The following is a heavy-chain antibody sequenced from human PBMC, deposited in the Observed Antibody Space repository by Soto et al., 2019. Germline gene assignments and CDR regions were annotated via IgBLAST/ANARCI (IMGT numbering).Heavy chain of an antibody. CDR2: ISGRGGST. Sequence: LRLSCAASGFTFSSYAMSWVRQAPGKGLEWVSAISGRGGSTYYADSVKGRFTISRDNSKNTLYLQMNSLRAEDTAVYYCAKSGDSSGWYFDYWGHGNLVTVSX. CDR3: AKSGDSSGWYFDY. CDR1: GFTFSSYA. V-gene: IGHV3-23*01. D-gene: IGHD6-19*01. J-gene: IGHJ4*01.